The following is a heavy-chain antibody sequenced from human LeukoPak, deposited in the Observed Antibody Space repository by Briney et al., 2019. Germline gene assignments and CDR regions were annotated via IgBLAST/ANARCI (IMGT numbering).Heavy chain of an antibody. J-gene: IGHJ4*02. V-gene: IGHV4-4*02. CDR3: ARVKEQLFFDY. Sequence: SETLSLTCAVSGGSISSSNWWSWVRPPPGKGLEWVGEIYHSGSTNYNPSLKSRVTISVDKAKNQFSLKLSSVTAADTAVYYCARVKEQLFFDYWGQGTLVTVSS. D-gene: IGHD6-6*01. CDR2: IYHSGST. CDR1: GGSISSSNW.